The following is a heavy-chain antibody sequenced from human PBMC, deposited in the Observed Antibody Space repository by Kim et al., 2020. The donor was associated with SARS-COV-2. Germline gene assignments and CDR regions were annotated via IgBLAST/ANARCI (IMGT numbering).Heavy chain of an antibody. CDR3: ARAQHADGYKYPPYWYFDL. Sequence: SETLSLTCAVSGGSISSGGYSWSWIRQPPGKGLEWIGYIYHSGSTYYNPSLKSRVTISVDRSKNQFSLKLSSVTAADTAVYYCARAQHADGYKYPPYWYFDLWGRGTLVTVSS. D-gene: IGHD5-12*01. CDR2: IYHSGST. V-gene: IGHV4-30-2*01. J-gene: IGHJ2*01. CDR1: GGSISSGGYS.